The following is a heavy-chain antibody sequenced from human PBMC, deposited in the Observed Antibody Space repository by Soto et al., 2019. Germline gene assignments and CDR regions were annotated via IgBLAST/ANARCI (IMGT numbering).Heavy chain of an antibody. CDR1: GFTFSSFA. CDR3: ARDKRDLRFLEWSYYFDY. CDR2: ISYDGSSK. V-gene: IGHV3-30-3*01. J-gene: IGHJ4*02. D-gene: IGHD3-3*01. Sequence: GGSLRLSCAASGFTFSSFAMHWVRPAPGKGLEWVALISYDGSSKYYADSVKGRFTISRDNSKNTLYLQVNSLRAEDTAVYYCARDKRDLRFLEWSYYFDYWGQGTLVTVSS.